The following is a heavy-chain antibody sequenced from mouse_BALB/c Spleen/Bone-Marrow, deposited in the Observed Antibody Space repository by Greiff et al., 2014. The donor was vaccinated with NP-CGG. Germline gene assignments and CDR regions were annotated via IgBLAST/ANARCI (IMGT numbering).Heavy chain of an antibody. CDR2: INPSSGYT. Sequence: VNLVESGAELARPGASVKMSCKASGYTLTSYTMHWVKQRPGQGLEWIGYINPSSGYTNYNQKFKDKATLTADKSSSTAYMQLSSLTSEDSVVYYCARSYYDYDRAWFAYWGQGTLVAVSA. CDR1: GYTLTSYT. J-gene: IGHJ3*01. D-gene: IGHD2-4*01. V-gene: IGHV1-4*01. CDR3: ARSYYDYDRAWFAY.